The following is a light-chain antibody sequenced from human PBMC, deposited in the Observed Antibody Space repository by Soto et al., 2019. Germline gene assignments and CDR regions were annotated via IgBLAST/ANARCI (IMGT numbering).Light chain of an antibody. CDR3: AAWDDSLNAWV. Sequence: QSVLTQPPSASGTPGQRVTISCSGSSSNIGRNYVYWYQQLPGTAPKLLIYRNNQRPSGVPDRFSGSKSGTSASLAIGGLQSEDEADYYCAAWDDSLNAWVFGGGTKLTVL. J-gene: IGLJ3*02. V-gene: IGLV1-47*01. CDR2: RNN. CDR1: SSNIGRNY.